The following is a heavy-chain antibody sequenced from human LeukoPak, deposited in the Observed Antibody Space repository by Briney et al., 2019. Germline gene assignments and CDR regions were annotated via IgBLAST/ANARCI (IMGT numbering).Heavy chain of an antibody. J-gene: IGHJ4*02. CDR2: IYHSGST. CDR1: GYSISSGYY. D-gene: IGHD3-22*01. CDR3: ARGGYYDSSGSLDY. V-gene: IGHV4-38-2*02. Sequence: PSETLSLTCTVSGYSISSGYYWGWIRQPPGKGLEWIGNIYHSGSTNYNSSLKSRVTISVDTSKNQFSLKLSSVTAADTAVYYCARGGYYDSSGSLDYWGQGTLVTVSS.